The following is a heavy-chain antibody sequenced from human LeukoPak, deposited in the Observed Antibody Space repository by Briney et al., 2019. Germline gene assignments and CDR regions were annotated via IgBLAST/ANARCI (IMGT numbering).Heavy chain of an antibody. D-gene: IGHD6-13*01. CDR3: ARTLYSSSWYYFDY. Sequence: SETLSLTCTVSGGSISSYYWSWIRQPPGKGLEWIGYIYYSGSTNYNPSLKSRVTISVDTSKNQFSLKLSSVTAADTAVYYCARTLYSSSWYYFDYWGQGTLVTVSS. CDR2: IYYSGST. V-gene: IGHV4-59*01. J-gene: IGHJ4*02. CDR1: GGSISSYY.